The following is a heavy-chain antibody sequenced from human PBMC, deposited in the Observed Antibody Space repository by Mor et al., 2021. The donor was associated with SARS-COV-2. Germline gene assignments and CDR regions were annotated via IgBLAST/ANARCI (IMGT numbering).Heavy chain of an antibody. CDR3: ARIDFHGLGSFDY. D-gene: IGHD3-3*01. CDR2: ISSIVTYR. Sequence: CVSYISSIVTYRDYADSVKGRFTVSRDNAKNSLFLQMNSLKAEDTAVYYCARIDFHGLGSFDYWGQGALVTVS. V-gene: IGHV3-11*06. J-gene: IGHJ4*02.